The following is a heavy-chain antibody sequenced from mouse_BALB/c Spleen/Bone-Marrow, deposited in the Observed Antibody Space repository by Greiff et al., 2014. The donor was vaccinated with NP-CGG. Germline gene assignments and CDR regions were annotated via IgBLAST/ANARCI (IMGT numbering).Heavy chain of an antibody. J-gene: IGHJ4*01. CDR3: VRDYGYGAMDY. CDR1: GFTFSSFG. D-gene: IGHD1-2*01. Sequence: EVKLMESGGGLVQPGGSRKLSCAASGFTFSSFGMHWVRQAPEKGLEWVAYISSGSSTIYYADTVKGRFTISRDNPKNTLSLQMTSLRSEDTAMYYCVRDYGYGAMDYWGQGTSATVSS. CDR2: ISSGSSTI. V-gene: IGHV5-17*02.